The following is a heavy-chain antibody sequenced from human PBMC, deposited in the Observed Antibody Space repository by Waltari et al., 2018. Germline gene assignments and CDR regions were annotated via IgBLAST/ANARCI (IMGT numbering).Heavy chain of an antibody. D-gene: IGHD2-15*01. J-gene: IGHJ4*02. CDR1: GFTLSHYW. Sequence: EVQLVESGGGLVQPGGSLRLSCAASGFTLSHYWMGWVRQAPGKGLEWVAGIKEDGSRKDNVDSVKGRFTISRDNAKSTLYLQMNSLRAEDTAVFYCVRNRGWQQFDFWGQGTLVTVSS. CDR3: VRNRGWQQFDF. CDR2: IKEDGSRK. V-gene: IGHV3-7*01.